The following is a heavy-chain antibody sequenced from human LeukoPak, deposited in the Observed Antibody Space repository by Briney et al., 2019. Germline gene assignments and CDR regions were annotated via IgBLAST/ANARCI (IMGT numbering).Heavy chain of an antibody. V-gene: IGHV3-74*01. J-gene: IGHJ4*02. Sequence: GGSLRLSCAASGFTFSNYWMHWVRQAPGKGLVWVSRIKSDGSRTDYADSVKGRFTISRDNAKNTLYLQMNSLRAEDTAVYYCARDRGAWVSSGWTFDYWGQGTLVTVSS. CDR3: ARDRGAWVSSGWTFDY. CDR2: IKSDGSRT. D-gene: IGHD6-25*01. CDR1: GFTFSNYW.